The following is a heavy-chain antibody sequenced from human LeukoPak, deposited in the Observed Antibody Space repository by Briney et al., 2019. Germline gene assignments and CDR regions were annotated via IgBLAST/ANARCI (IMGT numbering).Heavy chain of an antibody. D-gene: IGHD4-23*01. J-gene: IGHJ4*02. CDR3: ARSQRELRWFPGDD. V-gene: IGHV1-69*01. Sequence: SVKVSCKASGGTFSSYAISWVRQTPGQGLEWMGGIIPIFGTANYAQKFQGRVTITADESTSTAYIELSSLRSEDTAVYYCARSQRELRWFPGDDWGQGTLVTVSS. CDR1: GGTFSSYA. CDR2: IIPIFGTA.